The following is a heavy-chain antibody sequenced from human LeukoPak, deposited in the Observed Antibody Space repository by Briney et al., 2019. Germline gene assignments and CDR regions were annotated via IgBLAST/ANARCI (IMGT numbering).Heavy chain of an antibody. Sequence: GGSLRLSCAASGFTFSSYAMSWVRQAPGKGLEWVAVISYDGSNKYYADSVKGRFTISRDNSKNTLYLQMNSLRAEDTAVYYCAKDRNYYDSSGYYYEGLFDYWGQGTLVTVPS. D-gene: IGHD3-22*01. CDR3: AKDRNYYDSSGYYYEGLFDY. J-gene: IGHJ4*02. CDR2: ISYDGSNK. CDR1: GFTFSSYA. V-gene: IGHV3-30*18.